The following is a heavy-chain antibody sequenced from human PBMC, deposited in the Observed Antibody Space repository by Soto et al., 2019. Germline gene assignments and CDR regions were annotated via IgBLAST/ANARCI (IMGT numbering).Heavy chain of an antibody. CDR1: GFTFSTYD. CDR2: IGDSSENT. D-gene: IGHD7-27*01. V-gene: IGHV3-23*01. Sequence: EVQLLESGGGLVQPGGSLRLSCAASGFTFSTYDMSWVRQAPGKVLEWVSTIGDSSENTFYADSVRGRFTISRDNSKNTLELQMNSLRAEATDMYYCAKDLTGDSGQGHLCDYWGQGVLVTVSS. CDR3: AKDLTGDSGQGHLCDY. J-gene: IGHJ4*02.